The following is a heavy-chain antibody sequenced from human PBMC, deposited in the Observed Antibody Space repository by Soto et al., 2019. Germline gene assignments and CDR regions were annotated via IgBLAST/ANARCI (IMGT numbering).Heavy chain of an antibody. CDR3: ARDRYGGFDY. CDR1: AGSINSRSYF. CDR2: IYYNGKT. D-gene: IGHD3-9*01. J-gene: IGHJ4*02. Sequence: QLQLQQSGPGLLKPSETLSLTCSVSAGSINSRSYFWAWIRQPPGKGLEWIGSIYYNGKTYYSPSPKSRLNVSVDTSKNQFSLKLTSVTAADTAIYYCARDRYGGFDYWGLGTLVIVSS. V-gene: IGHV4-39*02.